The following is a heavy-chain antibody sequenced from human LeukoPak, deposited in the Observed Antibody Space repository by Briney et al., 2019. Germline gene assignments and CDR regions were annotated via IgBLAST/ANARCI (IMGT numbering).Heavy chain of an antibody. CDR1: GFTFSSYW. CDR3: ARDLNPTYYDFWSGYPSMIDY. J-gene: IGHJ4*02. CDR2: IKQDGSGK. Sequence: QPGGSLRLSCAASGFTFSSYWMSWVRQAPGKGLEWVANIKQDGSGKYYVDSVKGRFTISRDNAKNSLYLQMNSLRAEDTAVYYCARDLNPTYYDFWSGYPSMIDYWGQGTLVTVSS. D-gene: IGHD3-3*01. V-gene: IGHV3-7*01.